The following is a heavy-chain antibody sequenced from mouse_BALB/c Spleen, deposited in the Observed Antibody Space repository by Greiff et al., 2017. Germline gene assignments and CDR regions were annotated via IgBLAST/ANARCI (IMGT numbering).Heavy chain of an antibody. CDR3: VSYGNYYAMDY. V-gene: IGHV2-9-2*01. J-gene: IGHJ4*01. CDR2: IWTGGGT. Sequence: QVQLKESGPGLVAPSQSLSITCTVSGFSLTSYDISWIRQPPGKGLEWLGVIWTGGGTNYNAAFMSRLSICKDNSKSQVFLRMNSLQTDDTAIYYCVSYGNYYAMDYWGQGTSVTVSS. CDR1: GFSLTSYD. D-gene: IGHD2-1*01.